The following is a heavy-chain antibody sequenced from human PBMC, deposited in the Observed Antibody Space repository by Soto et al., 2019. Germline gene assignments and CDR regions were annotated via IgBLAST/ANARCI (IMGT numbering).Heavy chain of an antibody. CDR1: GGSFSGYY. J-gene: IGHJ4*02. V-gene: IGHV4-34*01. D-gene: IGHD4-17*01. Sequence: SETLSLTCAVYGGSFSGYYWSWIRQPPGKGLEWIGEINHSGSTNYNPSLKSRVTISVDTSKNQFSLKLSSVTASDTAVYYCAIKNHYGENSGVFDSWVQGTLVTVYS. CDR3: AIKNHYGENSGVFDS. CDR2: INHSGST.